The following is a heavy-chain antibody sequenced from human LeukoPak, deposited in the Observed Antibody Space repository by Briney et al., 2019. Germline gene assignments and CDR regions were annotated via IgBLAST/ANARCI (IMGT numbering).Heavy chain of an antibody. CDR1: GFTFSSYG. CDR2: ISGSGGST. D-gene: IGHD3-3*01. CDR3: AKDGGFFGGVYGFDY. J-gene: IGHJ4*02. V-gene: IGHV3-23*01. Sequence: PGGSLRLSCAASGFTFSSYGMRWVRQAPGKGLEWVSGISGSGGSTYYADSVKGRFTISRDNSKNTLYLQMNSLRAEDTAVYYCAKDGGFFGGVYGFDYWGQGTPVTVSS.